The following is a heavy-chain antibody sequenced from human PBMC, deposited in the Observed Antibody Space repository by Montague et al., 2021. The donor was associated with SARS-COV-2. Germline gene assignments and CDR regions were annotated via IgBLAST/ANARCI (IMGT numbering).Heavy chain of an antibody. D-gene: IGHD3-9*01. CDR3: ARLPYDNSYGMDV. Sequence: SETLSLTRTVSGGSISTYYWNWIRQFPGKGLEWIGYIDYSGSTNYNPSLQSRVIISVDRSKLQFSLKLNFVTAADTAIYYCARLPYDNSYGMDVWGQGTTVTVSS. J-gene: IGHJ6*02. V-gene: IGHV4-59*01. CDR2: IDYSGST. CDR1: GGSISTYY.